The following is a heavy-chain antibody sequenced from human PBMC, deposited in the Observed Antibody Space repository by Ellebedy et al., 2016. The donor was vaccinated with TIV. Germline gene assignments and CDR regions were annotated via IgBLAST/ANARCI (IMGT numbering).Heavy chain of an antibody. Sequence: PGGSLRLSCAASGFTFSNAWMSWVRQAPGKGLEWVGRIKSKTDGGTTDYAAPVKGRFTISRDDSKNTLYRQMNSLKTEDTAVYYCTTLLRGVIGWFDPWGQGTLVTVSS. CDR2: IKSKTDGGTT. D-gene: IGHD3-10*01. V-gene: IGHV3-15*01. CDR3: TTLLRGVIGWFDP. CDR1: GFTFSNAW. J-gene: IGHJ5*02.